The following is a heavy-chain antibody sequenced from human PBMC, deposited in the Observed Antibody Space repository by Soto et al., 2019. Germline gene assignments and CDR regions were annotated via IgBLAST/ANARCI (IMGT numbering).Heavy chain of an antibody. CDR1: GYTFTRYA. CDR3: ARDWGRWYFDL. CDR2: INTGSGDT. D-gene: IGHD7-27*01. Sequence: QVPLVQSGAQVKKPGASVKVSCKASGYTFTRYAMHWVRQAPGQRLEWMGWINTGSGDTKYSQNFQGRVTITRDTSATTAYMELSSLRSEDTAVYYCARDWGRWYFDLWGRGTLVTVSS. J-gene: IGHJ2*01. V-gene: IGHV1-3*04.